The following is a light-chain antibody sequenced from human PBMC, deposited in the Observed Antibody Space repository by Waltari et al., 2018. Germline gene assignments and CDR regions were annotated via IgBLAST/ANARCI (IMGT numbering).Light chain of an antibody. V-gene: IGLV2-14*03. CDR2: DVS. CDR1: TSDVGGYNY. Sequence: QSALTQPASVSGSPGQSITISCTGTTSDVGGYNYVSWYQQHPGKAPKLMIYDVSNRHSGCSARFSGSKSGNTASLTISGLQTEDEADYYCSSYSRSSTFYVFGTGTKVTVL. CDR3: SSYSRSSTFYV. J-gene: IGLJ1*01.